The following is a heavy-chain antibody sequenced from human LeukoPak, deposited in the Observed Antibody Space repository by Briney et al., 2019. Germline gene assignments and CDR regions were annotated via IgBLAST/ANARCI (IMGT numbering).Heavy chain of an antibody. J-gene: IGHJ4*02. V-gene: IGHV4-34*01. CDR1: GGSFSGYY. CDR2: INHSGST. Sequence: SETLSLTCAVYGGSFSGYYWSWIRQPPGKGLEWIGEINHSGSTNYNPSLKSRVTISVDTSKNQFSLKLGSVTAADTAVYYCARVRWRGGGIDYWGQGTLVTVSS. CDR3: ARVRWRGGGIDY. D-gene: IGHD2-15*01.